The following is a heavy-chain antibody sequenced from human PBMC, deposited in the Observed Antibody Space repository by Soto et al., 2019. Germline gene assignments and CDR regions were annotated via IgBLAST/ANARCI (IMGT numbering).Heavy chain of an antibody. CDR2: MLYSGLT. J-gene: IGHJ4*02. D-gene: IGHD1-7*01. CDR1: GYSVSSSDYY. V-gene: IGHV4-39*01. CDR3: ASRDPGTSVDY. Sequence: PSETLSLTCSVSGYSVSSSDYYWAWIRQPPGKGLEWIGSMLYSGLTCYNPSLKSRVTLSVDTSKNQFSVKVTSLTAADTAVYYCASRDPGTSVDYWGQGTLVTVSS.